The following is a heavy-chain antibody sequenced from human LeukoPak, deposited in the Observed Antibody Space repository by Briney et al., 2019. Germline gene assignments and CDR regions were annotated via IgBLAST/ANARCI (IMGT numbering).Heavy chain of an antibody. J-gene: IGHJ6*04. CDR2: TNSDESNT. V-gene: IGHV3-74*01. D-gene: IGHD3-10*02. CDR3: AELGITMIGGV. Sequence: GGSLRLSCAASGFTFSDYRMHWVRQVPGKGLVWVSRTNSDESNTGYADSVKGRFTISRDNAKNSLYLQMNSLRAEDTAVYYCAELGITMIGGVWGKGTTVTISS. CDR1: GFTFSDYR.